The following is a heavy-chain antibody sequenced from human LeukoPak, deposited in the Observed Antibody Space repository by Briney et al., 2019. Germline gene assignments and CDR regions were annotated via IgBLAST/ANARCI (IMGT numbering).Heavy chain of an antibody. J-gene: IGHJ4*02. CDR1: GFTFSSYS. CDR3: AKEMATILGPQYFDY. V-gene: IGHV4-39*07. Sequence: GSLRLSCAASGFTFSSYSMNWVRQAPGKGLEWIGSIYYSGSTYYNPSLKSRVTISVDTSKNQFSLKLSSVTAADTAVYYCAKEMATILGPQYFDYWGQGTLVTVSS. CDR2: IYYSGST. D-gene: IGHD5-24*01.